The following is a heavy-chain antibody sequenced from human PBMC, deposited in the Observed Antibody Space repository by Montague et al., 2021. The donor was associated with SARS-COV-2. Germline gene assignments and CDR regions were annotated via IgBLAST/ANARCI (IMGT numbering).Heavy chain of an antibody. J-gene: IGHJ4*02. D-gene: IGHD3-9*01. CDR3: ARHRMTIFLGSMFDY. CDR1: GDSIRSSSYY. CDR2: IYYSGST. Sequence: SETLSLTCTVSGDSIRSSSYYWGWIRQPPGKGLEWIGSIYYSGSTYYNPSLKSRVTISVDTSKNQFSLKLNSVTAADTAVYYCARHRMTIFLGSMFDYWGQGTLVTVSS. V-gene: IGHV4-39*01.